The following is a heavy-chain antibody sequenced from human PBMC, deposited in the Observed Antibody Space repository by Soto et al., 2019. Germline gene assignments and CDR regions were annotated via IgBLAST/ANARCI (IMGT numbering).Heavy chain of an antibody. CDR2: IIPIFGRA. D-gene: IGHD4-4*01. CDR1: GGTFRNHG. J-gene: IGHJ4*02. V-gene: IGHV1-69*01. CDR3: ARDGNLFYSNSYYFRY. Sequence: QVQLVQSGAEVTKPGSSVRVSCKASGGTFRNHGISWVREAPGQGLEWVGGIIPIFGRAKYAQRFQGRVTITADESTNTVYLELSNLRSEDTAVYYCARDGNLFYSNSYYFRYWGQGTLVTVSS.